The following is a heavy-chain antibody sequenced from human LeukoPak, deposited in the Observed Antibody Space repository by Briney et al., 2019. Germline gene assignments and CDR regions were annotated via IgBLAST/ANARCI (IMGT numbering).Heavy chain of an antibody. CDR3: ARVDSGYSLLL. CDR1: GGSISSYY. J-gene: IGHJ4*02. D-gene: IGHD3-22*01. V-gene: IGHV4-59*01. Sequence: SETLSLTCTVSGGSISSYYWSWIRQPPVKGLEWIGHIYYSGSTNYNPSLKSRVSISVDTSKNQFSLKLSSVTAADTAVYYCARVDSGYSLLLWGQGTLVTVSS. CDR2: IYYSGST.